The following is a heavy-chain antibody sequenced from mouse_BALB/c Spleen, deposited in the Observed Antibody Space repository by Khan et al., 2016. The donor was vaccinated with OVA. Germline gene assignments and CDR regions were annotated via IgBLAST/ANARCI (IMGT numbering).Heavy chain of an antibody. CDR1: GYSITSDYA. J-gene: IGHJ4*01. V-gene: IGHV3-2*02. CDR3: ARDSSRYNYAMDY. D-gene: IGHD2-12*01. CDR2: ISSSGST. Sequence: VQLQQSGPGLVKPSQSLSLTCTVTGYSITSDYAWNWIRQFPGNKLEWMGYISSSGSTNYNPALKSRITITRNTSKNQFFMKLNSVTTEDTATYYCARDSSRYNYAMDYWGQGTSVTVSS.